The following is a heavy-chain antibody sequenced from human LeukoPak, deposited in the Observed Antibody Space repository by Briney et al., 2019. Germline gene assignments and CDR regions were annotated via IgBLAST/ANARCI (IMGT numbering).Heavy chain of an antibody. CDR3: AKNLVDYYGSGRKGGFDY. CDR2: ISSSGSTI. V-gene: IGHV3-11*04. CDR1: GFTFSDYY. Sequence: GGSLRLSCAASGFTFSDYYMSWIRQAPGKGLEWVSYISSSGSTIYYADSVKGRFTISRDNAKNTLYVQMNSLRAEDTAVYYCAKNLVDYYGSGRKGGFDYWGQGTLVTVSS. D-gene: IGHD3-10*01. J-gene: IGHJ4*02.